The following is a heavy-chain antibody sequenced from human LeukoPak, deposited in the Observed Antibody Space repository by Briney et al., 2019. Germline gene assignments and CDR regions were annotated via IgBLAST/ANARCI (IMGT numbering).Heavy chain of an antibody. CDR1: GFTFQDYY. D-gene: IGHD6-19*01. V-gene: IGHV3-11*01. J-gene: IGHJ3*02. Sequence: GSLRLLFSASGFTFQDYYLSLIRPAPGKGLGWVSYVSAGGSTIYYADPVKGRFTISRDNAKNSLYLQINSLRAEDTAVYYCARVVIPGYTTGWVAFDIWGQGTMVTVSS. CDR2: VSAGGSTI. CDR3: ARVVIPGYTTGWVAFDI.